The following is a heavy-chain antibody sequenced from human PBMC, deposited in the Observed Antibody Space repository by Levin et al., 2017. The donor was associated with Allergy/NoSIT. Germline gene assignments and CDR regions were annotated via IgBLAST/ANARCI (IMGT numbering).Heavy chain of an antibody. J-gene: IGHJ6*02. V-gene: IGHV3-74*01. CDR3: ASGNAHGMDV. CDR1: GFSLSSYW. D-gene: IGHD4-23*01. Sequence: GGSLRLSCAVSGFSLSSYWMHWVRQAPGKGLVWVSRINDDGSGTSYADSVKGRFTVSRDNAKNTLYLQVNSLRAEDTAVYYCASGNAHGMDVWGQGTTVTVSS. CDR2: INDDGSGT.